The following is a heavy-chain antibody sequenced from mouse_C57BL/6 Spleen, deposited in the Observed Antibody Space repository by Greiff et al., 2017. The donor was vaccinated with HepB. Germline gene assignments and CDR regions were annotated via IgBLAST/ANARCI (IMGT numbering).Heavy chain of an antibody. CDR1: GYAFSSSW. D-gene: IGHD1-1*01. J-gene: IGHJ1*03. V-gene: IGHV1-82*01. CDR2: IYPGDGDT. Sequence: QVQLQQSGPELVKPGASVKISCKASGYAFSSSWMNWVKQRPGKGLEWIGRIYPGDGDTNYNGKFKGKATLTADKSSSTAYMQLSSLTSEDSAVYVCAPSYYGSSDGYFDVWGTGTTVTVSS. CDR3: APSYYGSSDGYFDV.